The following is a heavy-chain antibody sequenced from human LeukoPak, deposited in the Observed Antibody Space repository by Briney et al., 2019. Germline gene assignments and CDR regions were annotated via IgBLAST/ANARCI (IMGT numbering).Heavy chain of an antibody. CDR1: GFTFSDHY. J-gene: IGHJ4*02. CDR2: ARNKAKSYTT. V-gene: IGHV3-72*01. D-gene: IGHD4-11*01. CDR3: ATHSYSYLDY. Sequence: GGSLRLSCAASGFTFSDHYMDWVRQAPGKGLEWVGRARNKAKSYTTEYAASVKGRFTISRDDSKNSLYLQMNSLRAEDTAVYYCATHSYSYLDYWGQGTLVTVSS.